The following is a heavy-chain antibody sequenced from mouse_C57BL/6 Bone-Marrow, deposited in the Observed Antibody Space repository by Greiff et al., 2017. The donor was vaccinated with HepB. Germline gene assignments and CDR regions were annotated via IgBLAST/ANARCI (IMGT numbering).Heavy chain of an antibody. CDR2: IYPRSGNT. J-gene: IGHJ2*01. CDR3: ARDYYGSRGFDY. CDR1: GYTFTSYG. V-gene: IGHV1-81*01. D-gene: IGHD1-1*01. Sequence: QVQLQQSGAELARPGASVKLSCKASGYTFTSYGVSWVKQRTGKGLEWIGEIYPRSGNTYYNEKFKGKATLTADKSSSTAYMELRSLTSEDSAFYFCARDYYGSRGFDYWGQCTTLTVSS.